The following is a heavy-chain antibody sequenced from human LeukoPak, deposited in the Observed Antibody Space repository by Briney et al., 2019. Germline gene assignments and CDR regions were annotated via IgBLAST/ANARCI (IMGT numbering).Heavy chain of an antibody. V-gene: IGHV4-4*07. CDR2: IYTSGST. J-gene: IGHJ5*02. CDR1: GGSISSYY. CDR3: ARDWGVGPMPKSRFDP. D-gene: IGHD3-16*01. Sequence: PSETLSLTCTVSGGSISSYYWSCIRQPAGKGLEWIGRIYTSGSTTYNTSLQSRVTMSVDTSKNQFSLKLSSVPAADTAVYYCARDWGVGPMPKSRFDPWGQGTLVTVSS.